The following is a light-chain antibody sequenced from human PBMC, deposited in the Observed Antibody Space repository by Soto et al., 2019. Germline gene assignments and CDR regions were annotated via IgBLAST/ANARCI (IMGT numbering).Light chain of an antibody. V-gene: IGLV2-14*01. CDR3: SSYTSSSIDYV. J-gene: IGLJ1*01. CDR2: EVS. Sequence: QSALTQPASVSGSPGQSITISCTGTSSDVGGYNYVSWYQQHPGKAPKLMIYEVSTRPSGVSNRFSGSKSGNTASLTISGLQAEDEADYYCSSYTSSSIDYVFGPGTKGTVL. CDR1: SSDVGGYNY.